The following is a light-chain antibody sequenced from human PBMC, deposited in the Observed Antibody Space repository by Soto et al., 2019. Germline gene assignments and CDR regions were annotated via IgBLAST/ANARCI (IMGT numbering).Light chain of an antibody. CDR3: QQYFKWRT. CDR1: QSISSN. CDR2: GAS. Sequence: EIVMTQSPVTLSVSPGERATLSCRASQSISSNLAWYQQRPGQAPRLLIYGASTRATGIPARITGSGSGTEFTLTISRLQSEDFAVYYCQQYFKWRTFGQGTKV. V-gene: IGKV3-15*01. J-gene: IGKJ1*01.